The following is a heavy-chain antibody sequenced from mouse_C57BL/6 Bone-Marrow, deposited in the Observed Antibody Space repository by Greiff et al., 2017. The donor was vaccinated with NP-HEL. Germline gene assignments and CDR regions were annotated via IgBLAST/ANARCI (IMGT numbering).Heavy chain of an antibody. CDR2: IWTGGGT. V-gene: IGHV2-9-1*01. CDR3: ARMEGYCYGSSYAYFDY. J-gene: IGHJ2*01. D-gene: IGHD1-1*01. CDR1: GFSLTSYA. Sequence: QVQLQQSGPGLVAPSQSLSITCTVSGFSLTSYAISWVRQPPGKGLEWLGVIWTGGGTNYNSALKSRRSISKDNSKSQVFLKMNSLQTDDTARYYCARMEGYCYGSSYAYFDYWGQGTTLTVSS.